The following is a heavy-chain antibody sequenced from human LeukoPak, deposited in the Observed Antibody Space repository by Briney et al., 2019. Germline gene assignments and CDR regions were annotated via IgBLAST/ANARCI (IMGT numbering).Heavy chain of an antibody. CDR1: GASISSHY. J-gene: IGHJ6*03. CDR3: ARVLAIFGLDTTDFYMDV. CDR2: TSGSI. V-gene: IGHV4-59*11. D-gene: IGHD3/OR15-3a*01. Sequence: SETLSLTCAVSGASISSHYWSWIRQPPGKGLEWIGYTSGSISDNPSLKSRVAVSVDPSQNQVSLSLTSVTATDTAVYYCARVLAIFGLDTTDFYMDVWGKGTTVTVSS.